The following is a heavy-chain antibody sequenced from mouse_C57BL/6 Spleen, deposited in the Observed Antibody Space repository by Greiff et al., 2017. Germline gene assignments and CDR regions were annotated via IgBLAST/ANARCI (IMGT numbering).Heavy chain of an antibody. CDR1: GYTFTDYE. CDR2: IDPETGGT. Sequence: QVQLQQSGAELVRPGASVTLSCKASGYTFTDYEMHWVKQTPVHGLEWIGAIDPETGGTAYNQKFKGKAILTADKSSSTAYMELRSLTSEDSAVYYCITTVVADWYFEVWGTGTTVTVSS. D-gene: IGHD1-1*01. J-gene: IGHJ1*03. CDR3: ITTVVADWYFEV. V-gene: IGHV1-15*01.